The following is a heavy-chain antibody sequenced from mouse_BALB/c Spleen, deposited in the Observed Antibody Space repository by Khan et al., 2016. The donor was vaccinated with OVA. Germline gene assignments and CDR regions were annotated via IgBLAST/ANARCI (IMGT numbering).Heavy chain of an antibody. CDR3: ARDRIDY. V-gene: IGHV1-7*01. J-gene: IGHJ2*01. CDR2: INPTSGYT. Sequence: VQLQQSGAELAKPGASVKMSCKASGYTFTSYWLHWIKQRPGQGLEWIGYINPTSGYTDYNQKFKDKATLTADKSSSTAYIQQNSLTSDTSTVDYCARDRIDYWGQGTTLTVSS. CDR1: GYTFTSYW.